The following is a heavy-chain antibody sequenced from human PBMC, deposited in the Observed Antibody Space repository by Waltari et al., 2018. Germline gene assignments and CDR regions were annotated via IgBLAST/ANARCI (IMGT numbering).Heavy chain of an antibody. V-gene: IGHV4-34*01. CDR1: GESLSDYY. D-gene: IGHD4-17*01. CDR3: ARGPMLDYGADSGHYYYGLDV. CDR2: ISHGGST. J-gene: IGHJ6*02. Sequence: QVQLQQWGAGLLKPSETLSLTCAVYGESLSDYYWTWIRQPPGEGLVWIGEISHGGSTHYNPSLKSRVTRSVDTSKKQFSLKLSSVTAADTAVYYCARGPMLDYGADSGHYYYGLDVWGQGTTVTVSS.